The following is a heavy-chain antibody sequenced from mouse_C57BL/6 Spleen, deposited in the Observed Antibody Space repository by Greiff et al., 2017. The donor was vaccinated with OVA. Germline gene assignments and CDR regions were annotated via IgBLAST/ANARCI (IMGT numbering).Heavy chain of an antibody. J-gene: IGHJ3*01. CDR3: ARGDLAWFAY. V-gene: IGHV3-6*01. CDR2: ISYDGSN. Sequence: EVQRVESGPGLVKPSQSLSLTCSVTGYSITSGYYWNWIRQFPGNKLEWMGYISYDGSNNYNPSLKNRISITRDTSKNQFFLKLNSVTTEDTATYYCARGDLAWFAYWGQGTLVTVSA. D-gene: IGHD3-3*01. CDR1: GYSITSGYY.